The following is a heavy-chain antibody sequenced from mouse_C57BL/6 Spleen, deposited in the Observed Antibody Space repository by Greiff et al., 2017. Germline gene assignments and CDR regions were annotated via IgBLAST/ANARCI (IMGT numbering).Heavy chain of an antibody. J-gene: IGHJ3*01. V-gene: IGHV1-82*01. Sequence: QVQLKESGPELVKPGASVKISCKASGYAFSSSWMNWVKQRPGKGLEWIGRIYPGDGDTNYNGKIKGKATLTADKSSSTDYMQLSSLTSEDSAVYFCARWEFGNEFAYWGQGTLVTVSA. CDR3: ARWEFGNEFAY. CDR1: GYAFSSSW. D-gene: IGHD2-1*01. CDR2: IYPGDGDT.